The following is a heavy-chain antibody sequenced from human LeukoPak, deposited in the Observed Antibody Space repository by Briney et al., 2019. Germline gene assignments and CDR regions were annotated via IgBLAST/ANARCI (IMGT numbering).Heavy chain of an antibody. CDR2: MNPNSGGT. CDR3: ARVCSTTCDCPDYFDY. V-gene: IGHV1-2*02. CDR1: GYTFTGYY. Sequence: GASVKVSCKASGYTFTGYYMHWVRQAPGQGLEWMGWMNPNSGGTNYAQKFQGRVTMTRDTSISTAYMELSRLRSDDTAVYYCARVCSTTCDCPDYFDYWGQGTLVTVSS. D-gene: IGHD2-2*01. J-gene: IGHJ4*02.